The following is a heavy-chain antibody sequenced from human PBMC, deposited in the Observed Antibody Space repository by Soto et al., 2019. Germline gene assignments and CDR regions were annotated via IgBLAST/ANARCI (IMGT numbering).Heavy chain of an antibody. V-gene: IGHV3-74*01. J-gene: IGHJ5*02. CDR2: INSDGSST. CDR1: GFTFSSYW. D-gene: IGHD3-3*01. Sequence: GGSLRLSCAASGFTFSSYWMHWVRQAPGKGLVWVSRINSDGSSTSYADSVKGRFTISRDNAKNTLYLQMNSLRAEDTAVYYCARDWALGPYDFWSGYPQGGFDPWGQGTLVTVSS. CDR3: ARDWALGPYDFWSGYPQGGFDP.